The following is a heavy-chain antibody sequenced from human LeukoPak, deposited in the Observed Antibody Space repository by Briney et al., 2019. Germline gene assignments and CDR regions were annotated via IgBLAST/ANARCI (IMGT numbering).Heavy chain of an antibody. Sequence: GGSLRLSCAASGFTFTSYSMNWGRQAPGKGLEWVSTISGGGGSTYYADSVKGRFTISRDNSKNTLYLQVNSLRAEDTAVYYCAKGGKWDVTPFDYWGQGTLVTVSS. CDR3: AKGGKWDVTPFDY. V-gene: IGHV3-23*01. CDR2: ISGGGGST. D-gene: IGHD1-26*01. J-gene: IGHJ4*02. CDR1: GFTFTSYS.